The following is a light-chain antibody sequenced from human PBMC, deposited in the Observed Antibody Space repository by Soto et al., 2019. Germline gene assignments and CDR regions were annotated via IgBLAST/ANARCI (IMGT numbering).Light chain of an antibody. Sequence: QSALTQPPSAASTPGQRVTLSCSGSSSNIGTFYVYWYQHLPGTAPRLLIYLDTQRPSGVPDRFSGSKSGTSASLAISGLRSEDEGNYYCAAWDDSLNAYVFGTGTKGTVL. V-gene: IGLV1-47*02. CDR2: LDT. CDR3: AAWDDSLNAYV. CDR1: SSNIGTFY. J-gene: IGLJ1*01.